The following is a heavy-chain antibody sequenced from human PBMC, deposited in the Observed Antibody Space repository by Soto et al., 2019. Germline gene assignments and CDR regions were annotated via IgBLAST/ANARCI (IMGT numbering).Heavy chain of an antibody. V-gene: IGHV1-2*02. J-gene: IGHJ4*02. D-gene: IGHD3-10*01. CDR2: IDPNSGGS. CDR1: GYTFTDLY. Sequence: ASVKVSCKPSGYTFTDLYIHWVRQVPGLGLEWMGWIDPNSGGSRKTQKFQGSLTMTRDTSTSTVYMELSSLRSDDTAVYYCARDNYGTLDFWGQGTLVTVSS. CDR3: ARDNYGTLDF.